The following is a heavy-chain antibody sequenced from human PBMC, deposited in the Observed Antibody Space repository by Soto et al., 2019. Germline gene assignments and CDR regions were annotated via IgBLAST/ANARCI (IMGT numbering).Heavy chain of an antibody. Sequence: SETLSLTCTVSGGSISSSSDYWSWIRQPPGKGLEWIGGIYSGTTYYNPSLESRVTISVDTSKNQLSLSLNSVTAADTAVYYCARQGTDQSPFNYAATGYYRFVSWGQGTPVTASS. CDR2: IYSGTT. V-gene: IGHV4-39*01. D-gene: IGHD3-22*01. J-gene: IGHJ5*02. CDR1: GGSISSSSDY. CDR3: ARQGTDQSPFNYAATGYYRFVS.